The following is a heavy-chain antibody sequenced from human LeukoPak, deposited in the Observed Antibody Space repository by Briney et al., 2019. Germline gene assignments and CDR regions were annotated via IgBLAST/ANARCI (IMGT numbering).Heavy chain of an antibody. Sequence: ASVKVSCKASGYTFTGYYIHWVRQAPGQGLEWMGWINPNSGGTNYAQKFQGRVTMTRDTSISTAYMELSRLRSDDTAVYYCARGGGYYDSSGYSNAFDIWGQGTMVTVSS. CDR1: GYTFTGYY. D-gene: IGHD3-22*01. CDR2: INPNSGGT. CDR3: ARGGGYYDSSGYSNAFDI. J-gene: IGHJ3*02. V-gene: IGHV1-2*02.